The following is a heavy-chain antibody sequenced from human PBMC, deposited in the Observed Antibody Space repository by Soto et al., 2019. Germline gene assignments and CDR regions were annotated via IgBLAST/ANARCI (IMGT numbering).Heavy chain of an antibody. Sequence: GGSLRLSCAASGFTVSSNYMSWVRQAPGKGLEWVSVIYSGGSTYYADSVKGRFTISRDNSKNTLYLQMNSLRAEDTAVYYCAKYYCSGGSCPIDYWGQGTLVTVSS. CDR1: GFTVSSNY. CDR2: IYSGGST. D-gene: IGHD2-15*01. V-gene: IGHV3-66*01. CDR3: AKYYCSGGSCPIDY. J-gene: IGHJ4*02.